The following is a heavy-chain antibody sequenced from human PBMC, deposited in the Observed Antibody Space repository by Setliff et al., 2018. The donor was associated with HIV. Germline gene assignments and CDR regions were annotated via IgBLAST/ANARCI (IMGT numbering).Heavy chain of an antibody. CDR1: GGSFNGYS. CDR2: IYHSGST. CDR3: ARVSITYWYSIPRDYYYYMDV. D-gene: IGHD2-8*02. V-gene: IGHV4-34*01. J-gene: IGHJ6*03. Sequence: SETLSLTCAVYGGSFNGYSWTWIRQPPGKGLEWIGSIYHSGSTYYNPSLMSRVTISVDTSKNQFSLKLRSVTAADTAVYYCARVSITYWYSIPRDYYYYMDVWGEGTTVTVSS.